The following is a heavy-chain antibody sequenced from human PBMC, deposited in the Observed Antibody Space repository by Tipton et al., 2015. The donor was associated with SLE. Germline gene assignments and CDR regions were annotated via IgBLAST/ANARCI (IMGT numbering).Heavy chain of an antibody. V-gene: IGHV3-30*19. CDR2: IWYDGSNK. CDR1: GFTFSSYG. D-gene: IGHD3-3*01. J-gene: IGHJ3*02. CDR3: AREEVIMNAFDI. Sequence: RSLRPSCAASGFTFSSYGMHWVRQAPGKGLEWVAVIWYDGSNKYYADSVKGRFTISRDNSKNTLYLQMNSLRAEDTAVYYCAREEVIMNAFDIWGQGTMVTVSS.